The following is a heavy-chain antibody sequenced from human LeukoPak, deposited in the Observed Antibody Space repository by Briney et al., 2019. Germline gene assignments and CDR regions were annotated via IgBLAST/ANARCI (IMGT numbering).Heavy chain of an antibody. CDR1: GFTFSSYA. Sequence: PGGSLRLSCAASGFTFSSYAMHWVRQAPGKGLEWVAVISYDGSNKYYADSVKGRFTISRDNSKNTLYLQMNSLRAEDTAVYYCARDRKAGWHSSSWYMDVWGKGTTVTVSS. V-gene: IGHV3-30*04. J-gene: IGHJ6*03. CDR3: ARDRKAGWHSSSWYMDV. CDR2: ISYDGSNK. D-gene: IGHD6-13*01.